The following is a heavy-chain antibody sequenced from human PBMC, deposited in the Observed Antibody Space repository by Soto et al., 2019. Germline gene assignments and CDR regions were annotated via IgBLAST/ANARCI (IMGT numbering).Heavy chain of an antibody. CDR2: ISVYNGNT. CDR3: ARSGSSWNLREFHH. Sequence: GASVKVSCKASDYTFTSYGIIWVRQAPGQGLEWIGWISVYNGNTNYAQKFRGRVTMTTDISTTTAYMEMRSLRSDDTAVYYCARSGSSWNLREFHHRGQGTLVTVSS. D-gene: IGHD6-13*01. J-gene: IGHJ4*02. V-gene: IGHV1-18*01. CDR1: DYTFTSYG.